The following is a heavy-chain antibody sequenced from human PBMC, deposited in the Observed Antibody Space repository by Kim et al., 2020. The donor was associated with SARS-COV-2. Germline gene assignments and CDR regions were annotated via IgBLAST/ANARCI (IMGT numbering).Heavy chain of an antibody. CDR2: IIPILGIA. CDR1: GGTFSSYA. J-gene: IGHJ3*02. V-gene: IGHV1-69*04. D-gene: IGHD5-12*01. CDR3: ARVGQKGRLRSAAFDI. Sequence: SVKVSCKASGGTFSSYAISWVRQAPGQGLEWMGRIIPILGIANYAQKFQGRVTITADKSTSTAYMELSSLRSEDTAVYYCARVGQKGRLRSAAFDIWGQGTMVTVSS.